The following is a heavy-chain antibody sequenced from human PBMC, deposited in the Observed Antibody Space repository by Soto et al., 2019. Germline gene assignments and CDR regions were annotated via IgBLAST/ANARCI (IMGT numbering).Heavy chain of an antibody. V-gene: IGHV3-33*01. J-gene: IGHJ6*02. D-gene: IGHD4-17*01. CDR2: IWYDGSNK. CDR1: GFTFSSYG. CDR3: ARDQNYGDSLNYYYYGMDV. Sequence: QVQLVESGGGVVQPGRSLRLSCAASGFTFSSYGMHWVRQAPGKGLEWVAVIWYDGSNKYYADSVKGRFTISRDNSKNTLYLQMNSLRAEDTAVYYCARDQNYGDSLNYYYYGMDVWGQGTTVTVSS.